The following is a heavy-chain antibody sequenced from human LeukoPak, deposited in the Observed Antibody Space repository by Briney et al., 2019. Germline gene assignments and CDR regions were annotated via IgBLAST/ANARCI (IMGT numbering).Heavy chain of an antibody. CDR3: AKGAGTPRGRWFDH. CDR1: GFTFSSYG. J-gene: IGHJ5*02. V-gene: IGHV3-30*02. CDR2: IRYDGSNK. D-gene: IGHD3-10*01. Sequence: GGSLRLSCAASGFTFSSYGMHWVRQAPGKGLEWVAFIRYDGSNKYYADSVKGRFTISRDNSKNTLYLQMNSLRAEDTAVYYCAKGAGTPRGRWFDHWGQGTLVTVSS.